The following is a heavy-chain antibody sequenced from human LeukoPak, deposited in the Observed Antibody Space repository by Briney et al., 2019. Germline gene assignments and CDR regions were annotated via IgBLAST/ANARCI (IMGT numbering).Heavy chain of an antibody. CDR1: GGTFSSYA. CDR3: ARDSGTGTTGLYYFDY. D-gene: IGHD1-7*01. CDR2: IIPIFGTA. Sequence: SVKVSCKPSGGTFSSYAISWVRQAPGQGLEWMGGIIPIFGTANYAQKFQGRVTITTDESTSTAYMELSSLRSEDTAVYYCARDSGTGTTGLYYFDYWGQGTLVTVSS. V-gene: IGHV1-69*05. J-gene: IGHJ4*02.